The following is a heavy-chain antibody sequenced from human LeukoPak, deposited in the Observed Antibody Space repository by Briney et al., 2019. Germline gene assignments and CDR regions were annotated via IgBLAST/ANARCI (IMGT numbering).Heavy chain of an antibody. CDR3: AKDGLQQWLIPYYYYYYYMDV. CDR1: GFTFSGFA. Sequence: PGGTLRLSCAASGFTFSGFAMSWIRQAPGKGLEWVSSISRSGESTFYADSVRGRFTISRDNSKNTVSLQMESLRAEDTALYYCAKDGLQQWLIPYYYYYYYMDVWGKGTTVTVSS. V-gene: IGHV3-23*01. J-gene: IGHJ6*03. CDR2: ISRSGEST. D-gene: IGHD6-19*01.